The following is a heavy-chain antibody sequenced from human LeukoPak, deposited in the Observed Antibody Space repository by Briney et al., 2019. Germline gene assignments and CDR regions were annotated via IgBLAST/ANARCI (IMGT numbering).Heavy chain of an antibody. J-gene: IGHJ6*02. CDR3: ARGMAYYDILTDGYYYYGMDV. Sequence: PGGSLRLSCVASGFTLSSYGMHWVRQAPGKGLEWVAVIYYDGSNKYYADSVKGRFTISRDNSNNTLYLQMNSLRVEDTAVYYCARGMAYYDILTDGYYYYGMDVWGQGTTVTVSS. D-gene: IGHD3-9*01. V-gene: IGHV3-33*01. CDR1: GFTLSSYG. CDR2: IYYDGSNK.